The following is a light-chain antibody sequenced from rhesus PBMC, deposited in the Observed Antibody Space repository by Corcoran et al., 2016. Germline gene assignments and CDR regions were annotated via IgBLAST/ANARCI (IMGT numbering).Light chain of an antibody. CDR1: ENVNNY. V-gene: IGKV1-74*01. CDR3: RHGFGSPWT. CDR2: KAS. J-gene: IGKJ1*01. Sequence: DIQMTQSPSSLSASVGDRVTITCRASENVNNYLNWYQQKPGKAPKLLIYKASTLQSGAPSRLSGSGSGTAYTYAINNRQPGDDATYYYRHGFGSPWTFSQGTKVGIK.